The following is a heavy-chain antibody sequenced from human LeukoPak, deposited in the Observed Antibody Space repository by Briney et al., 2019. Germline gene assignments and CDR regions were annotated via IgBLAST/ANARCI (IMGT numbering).Heavy chain of an antibody. J-gene: IGHJ4*02. CDR2: INPNSGGT. Sequence: ASVKVSCKASGYTFTGYYMHWVRQAPGQGLEWMGWINPNSGGTNYAQKFQGRVTMTRDTSISAAYLQWSSLKASDTAMYYCARLGRGQSLDYWGQGTLVTVSS. CDR1: GYTFTGYY. D-gene: IGHD1-26*01. V-gene: IGHV1-2*02. CDR3: ARLGRGQSLDY.